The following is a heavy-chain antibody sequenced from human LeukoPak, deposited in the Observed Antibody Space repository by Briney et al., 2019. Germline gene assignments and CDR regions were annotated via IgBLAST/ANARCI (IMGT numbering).Heavy chain of an antibody. CDR1: GGPFSGYY. D-gene: IGHD5-18*01. V-gene: IGHV4-34*01. Sequence: PSETLSLTCAVYGGPFSGYYWSWIRQPPGKGLEWIGEINHSGSTNYNPSLKSRVTISVDTSKNQFSLKLSSVTAADTAVYYCARGLVDTAMVDYWGQGTLVTVSS. CDR3: ARGLVDTAMVDY. CDR2: INHSGST. J-gene: IGHJ4*02.